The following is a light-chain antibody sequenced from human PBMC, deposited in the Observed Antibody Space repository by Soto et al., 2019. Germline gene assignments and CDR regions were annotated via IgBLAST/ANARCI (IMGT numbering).Light chain of an antibody. CDR1: QSVSTNN. J-gene: IGKJ1*01. CDR2: GAS. V-gene: IGKV3-20*01. CDR3: QQYDNSVRT. Sequence: IVLTQSPGTLSSSPGERATLSCRASQSVSTNNLAWYQQRPGQAPRLLIYGASRMATGIPDRFSGSGSGTDFTLTISRLEPADLAVDYCQQYDNSVRTFGQGTKVEIK.